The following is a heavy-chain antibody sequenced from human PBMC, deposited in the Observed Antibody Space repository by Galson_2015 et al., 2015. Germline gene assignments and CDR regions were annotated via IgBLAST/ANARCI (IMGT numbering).Heavy chain of an antibody. Sequence: QSGAEVIKPGESLTISCKASGYTFLSYGVSWVRQASGQGLEWMGWISAYNGNTNYAQKLQGRVTMTTDTSTSTAYMELRSLRSDDTAVYYCARGGSGWYFDYWGQGTLVTVSS. J-gene: IGHJ4*02. CDR2: ISAYNGNT. CDR3: ARGGSGWYFDY. D-gene: IGHD6-19*01. CDR1: GYTFLSYG. V-gene: IGHV1-18*01.